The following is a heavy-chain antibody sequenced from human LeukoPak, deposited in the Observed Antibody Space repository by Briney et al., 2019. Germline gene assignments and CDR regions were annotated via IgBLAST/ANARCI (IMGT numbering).Heavy chain of an antibody. D-gene: IGHD4-17*01. V-gene: IGHV4-59*08. CDR3: ARHSWVNGYFDF. J-gene: IGHJ4*02. Sequence: PSQTLSLTCTVSGGSISSYYWSWVRQPPGKGLEWIGYLYDGGSTHYNPSLKSRVIISVDTSKNQFSLNLNSVTAADTAVYFCARHSWVNGYFDFWGQGTLVTVSS. CDR2: LYDGGST. CDR1: GGSISSYY.